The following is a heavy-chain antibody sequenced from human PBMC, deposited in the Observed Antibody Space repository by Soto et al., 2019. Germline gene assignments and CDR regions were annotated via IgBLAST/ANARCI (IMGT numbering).Heavy chain of an antibody. CDR3: ARRLFGSGWTLDS. CDR1: GASITTYY. CDR2: VYHTGST. J-gene: IGHJ4*02. Sequence: SETLSLTCDVSGASITTYYWSWIRQAPGKGLEWIGNVYHTGSTDYNSSLRSRVTISVDTSKNQFSLNMNSVTAADTAVYYCARRLFGSGWTLDSWGQGTLVTVSS. D-gene: IGHD6-19*01. V-gene: IGHV4-59*13.